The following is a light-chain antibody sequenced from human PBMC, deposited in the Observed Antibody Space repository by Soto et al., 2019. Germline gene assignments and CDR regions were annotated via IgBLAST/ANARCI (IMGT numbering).Light chain of an antibody. V-gene: IGKV3-11*01. CDR2: DAS. J-gene: IGKJ5*01. CDR1: QSVSSN. CDR3: QQRSNWPSIT. Sequence: TQSPSSLSASVGDRATLSCRASQSVSSNLAWYQQKPGRAPRLLIYDASNRATGIPARFSGSGSGTDFTLTINSLEPEDFAVYYCQQRSNWPSITFGQGTRREIK.